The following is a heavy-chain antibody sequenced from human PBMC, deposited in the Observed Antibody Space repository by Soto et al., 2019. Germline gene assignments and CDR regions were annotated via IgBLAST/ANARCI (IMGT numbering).Heavy chain of an antibody. CDR2: VSIGGST. CDR3: AKRRGAGGHFDY. Sequence: DVQLLESGGGLVQPEGSLRRSCAASGFTFSRYAMGCVRQGPGKGLEWVAVVSIGGSTHYADSVRGRFTISRDNSKNTLSLQMNSLTAEDTAVYFCAKRRGAGGHFDYWGQGALVTVSS. CDR1: GFTFSRYA. J-gene: IGHJ4*02. V-gene: IGHV3-23*01. D-gene: IGHD2-15*01.